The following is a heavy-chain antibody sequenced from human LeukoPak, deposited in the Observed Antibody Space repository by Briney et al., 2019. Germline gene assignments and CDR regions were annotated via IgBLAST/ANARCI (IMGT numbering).Heavy chain of an antibody. V-gene: IGHV1-69*06. Sequence: SVKVSCKASGYTFTSYGISWVRQAPGQGLEWMGGIIPIFGTANYAQKFQGRVTITADKSTSTAYMELSSLRSEDTAVYYCASPDYYGSGSYYPLDYWGQGTLVTVSS. CDR3: ASPDYYGSGSYYPLDY. J-gene: IGHJ4*02. CDR2: IIPIFGTA. CDR1: GYTFTSYG. D-gene: IGHD3-10*01.